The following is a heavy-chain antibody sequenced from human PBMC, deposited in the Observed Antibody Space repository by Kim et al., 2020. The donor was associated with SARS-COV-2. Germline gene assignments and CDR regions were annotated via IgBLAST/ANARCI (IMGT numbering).Heavy chain of an antibody. V-gene: IGHV3-66*01. Sequence: GGSLRLSCAASGFTVSSNYMSWVRQAPGKGLEWVSVIYSGGSTYYADSVKGRFTISRDNSKNTLYLQMNSLRAEDTAVYYCARAGSGWSDYNWFDPWGQGTLVTVSS. CDR2: IYSGGST. J-gene: IGHJ5*02. D-gene: IGHD6-19*01. CDR3: ARAGSGWSDYNWFDP. CDR1: GFTVSSNY.